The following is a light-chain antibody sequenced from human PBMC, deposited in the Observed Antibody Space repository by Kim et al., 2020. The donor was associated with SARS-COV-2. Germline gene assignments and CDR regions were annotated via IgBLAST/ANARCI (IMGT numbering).Light chain of an antibody. Sequence: GRSITMSCIGTSSDVGGYDSVSWYQHHAGTAPKLMIYDVNKRPSGVPDRFSGSKSGNTASLTISGLQAEDEADYYCCSHAGSYTWVFGGGTQLTVL. CDR1: SSDVGGYDS. CDR3: CSHAGSYTWV. CDR2: DVN. V-gene: IGLV2-11*01. J-gene: IGLJ3*02.